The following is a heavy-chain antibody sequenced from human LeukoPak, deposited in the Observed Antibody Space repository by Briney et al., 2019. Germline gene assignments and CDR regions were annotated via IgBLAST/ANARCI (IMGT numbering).Heavy chain of an antibody. CDR3: ARVGGYCSGGSCYPADY. CDR2: IIPIFGTA. J-gene: IGHJ4*02. CDR1: GGTFSSYA. D-gene: IGHD2-15*01. Sequence: ASVKVSCKASGGTFSSYAISWVRQAPGQGLEWMGGIIPIFGTANYAQKLQGRVTMTTDTSTSTAYMELRSLRSDDTAVYYCARVGGYCSGGSCYPADYWGQGTLVTVSS. V-gene: IGHV1-69*05.